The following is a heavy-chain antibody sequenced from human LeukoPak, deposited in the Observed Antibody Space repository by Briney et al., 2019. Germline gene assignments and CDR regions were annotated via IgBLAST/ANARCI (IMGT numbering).Heavy chain of an antibody. J-gene: IGHJ4*02. CDR1: GGSISSGDYY. V-gene: IGHV4-30-4*08. Sequence: PSQTLSLTCTVSGGSISSGDYYWSRIRQPPGKGRGWIGYIYFSGSTYYNPSLKSRVTISVDTSKNQFSLKLSSVTAADTAVYYCARKMRWLRALDYWGQGTLVTVSS. CDR3: ARKMRWLRALDY. D-gene: IGHD5-24*01. CDR2: IYFSGST.